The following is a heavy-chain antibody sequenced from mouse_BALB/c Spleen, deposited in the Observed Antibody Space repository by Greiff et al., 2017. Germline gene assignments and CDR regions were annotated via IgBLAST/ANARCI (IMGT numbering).Heavy chain of an antibody. V-gene: IGHV8-11*01. Sequence: QVTLKESGPGILQPSQTLSLTCSFSGFSLSTYGIGVGWIRQPSGKGLEWLAHIWWNDNKYYNTALKSRLTISKDTSNNQVFLKIASVDTADTATYYSARTYDYDATWFAYWGQGTLVTVSA. CDR1: GFSLSTYGIG. D-gene: IGHD2-4*01. J-gene: IGHJ3*01. CDR3: ARTYDYDATWFAY. CDR2: IWWNDNK.